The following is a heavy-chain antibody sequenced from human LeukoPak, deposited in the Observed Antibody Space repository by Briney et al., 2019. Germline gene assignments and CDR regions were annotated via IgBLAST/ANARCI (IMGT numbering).Heavy chain of an antibody. CDR2: INPSGGST. Sequence: GASVKVSCKASGYTFTSYYMHWVRQAPGQGLEWMGIINPSGGSTSYAQKFQGRVTMTRDMSTSTVYMELSSLRSEDTAVYYCARGGYSGSYLVLLRYFDLWGRGTLVTVSS. CDR1: GYTFTSYY. D-gene: IGHD1-26*01. J-gene: IGHJ2*01. V-gene: IGHV1-46*01. CDR3: ARGGYSGSYLVLLRYFDL.